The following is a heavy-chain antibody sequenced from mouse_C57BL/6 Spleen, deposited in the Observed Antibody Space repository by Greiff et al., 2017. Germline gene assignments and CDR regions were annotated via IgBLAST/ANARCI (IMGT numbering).Heavy chain of an antibody. J-gene: IGHJ4*01. Sequence: QVQLQQSGPELVKPGASVKISCTASGFAFSSSWMNWVKQRPGKGLEWIGRIYPGDGDTYYTGKFKGKATLTADNTSSTSYMQLSSLTSEDSAVYSCARGGALLVGYAMDDWGQGTTVTVSS. V-gene: IGHV1-82*01. CDR3: ARGGALLVGYAMDD. CDR1: GFAFSSSW. CDR2: IYPGDGDT. D-gene: IGHD1-2*01.